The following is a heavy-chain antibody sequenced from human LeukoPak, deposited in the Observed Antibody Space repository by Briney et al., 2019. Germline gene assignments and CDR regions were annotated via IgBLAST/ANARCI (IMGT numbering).Heavy chain of an antibody. D-gene: IGHD3-22*01. CDR2: ISSSGSTI. J-gene: IGHJ4*02. Sequence: GGPLRLSCAASGFTFSDYYMSWIRQAPGKGLEWVSYISSSGSTIYYADSVKGRFTVSRDNAKNSLYLQMNSLRAEDTAVYYCARSPTYYYDSSGYYGYYFDYWGQGTLVTVSS. CDR3: ARSPTYYYDSSGYYGYYFDY. V-gene: IGHV3-11*04. CDR1: GFTFSDYY.